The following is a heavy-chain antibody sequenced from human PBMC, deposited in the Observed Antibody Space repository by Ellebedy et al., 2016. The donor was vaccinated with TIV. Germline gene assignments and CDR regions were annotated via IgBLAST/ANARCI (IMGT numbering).Heavy chain of an antibody. CDR3: ATREWVDPMDV. CDR2: INTGNGNT. CDR1: GHIFTTYG. J-gene: IGHJ6*02. V-gene: IGHV1-3*04. D-gene: IGHD3-3*01. Sequence: ASVKVSCXASGHIFTTYGIHWVRQAPGQRPEWMGWINTGNGNTKYSQKFQGRITITRDTTATTAYMELSSLRSEDTAIYYCATREWVDPMDVWGQGTTVTVSS.